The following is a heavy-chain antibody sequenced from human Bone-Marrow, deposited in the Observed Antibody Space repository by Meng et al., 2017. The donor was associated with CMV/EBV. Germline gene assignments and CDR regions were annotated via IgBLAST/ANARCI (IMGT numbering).Heavy chain of an antibody. CDR3: ARQKPHAPQRRRVVFVRQTKYYYAIDV. D-gene: IGHD1-14*01. J-gene: IGHJ6*02. CDR2: ISYDGSNK. CDR1: GFTFSSYA. V-gene: IGHV3-30*04. Sequence: LSLTCAASGFTFSSYAMHWVRQAPGKGLEWVAVISYDGSNKYYADSVKGRFTISRDNSKNTLYLQMNSLRAEDTAVYYCARQKPHAPQRRRVVFVRQTKYYYAIDVWGQGTTVTVSS.